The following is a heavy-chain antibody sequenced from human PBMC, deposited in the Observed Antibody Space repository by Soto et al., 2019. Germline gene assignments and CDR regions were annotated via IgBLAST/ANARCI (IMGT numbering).Heavy chain of an antibody. V-gene: IGHV4-31*03. J-gene: IGHJ4*02. CDR1: GGSISSGGYY. CDR2: IYYSGST. Sequence: SETLSLTCTVSGGSISSGGYYWSWIRHHPGKGLEWIGYIYYSGSTYYNPSLKSRVTISVDTSKNQFSLKLSSVTAADTAVYYCARDRRYYDSSGYSSFDYWGQGTLVTVSS. D-gene: IGHD3-22*01. CDR3: ARDRRYYDSSGYSSFDY.